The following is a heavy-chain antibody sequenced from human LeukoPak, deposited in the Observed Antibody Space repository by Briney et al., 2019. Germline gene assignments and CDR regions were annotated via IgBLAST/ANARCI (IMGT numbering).Heavy chain of an antibody. CDR3: ARGGAYYFDY. J-gene: IGHJ4*02. D-gene: IGHD1-26*01. CDR1: GFTFSSYA. V-gene: IGHV3-30*04. Sequence: GGSLRLSCAASGFTFSSYAMHWVRPAPGKGLEWVAVISYDGSNKYYADSVKGRFTISRDNSKNTLYLQMNSLRAEDTAVYYCARGGAYYFDYWGQGTLATVSS. CDR2: ISYDGSNK.